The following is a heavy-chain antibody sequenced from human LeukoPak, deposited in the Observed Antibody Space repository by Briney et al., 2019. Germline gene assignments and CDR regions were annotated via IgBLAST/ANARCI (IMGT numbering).Heavy chain of an antibody. D-gene: IGHD3-22*01. CDR1: GLSFGGDA. Sequence: GGSLRLSRRGSGLSFGGDAVSWVRQAPGKGLEWVGFIRDKVSGGTTEYVAPVRGRFTISRDDSRSIAYLQMTRLKTEDTAVYYCTINYYNGSLYEDYWGQGTLVTVSS. J-gene: IGHJ4*02. CDR3: TINYYNGSLYEDY. V-gene: IGHV3-49*04. CDR2: IRDKVSGGTT.